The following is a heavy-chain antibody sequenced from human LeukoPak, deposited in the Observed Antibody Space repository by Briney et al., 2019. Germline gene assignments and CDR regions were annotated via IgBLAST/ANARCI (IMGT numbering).Heavy chain of an antibody. J-gene: IGHJ5*02. Sequence: PSETLSLTCTVSGGSISSGSYYWSWIRQPAGKGLEWMGCIYTSGSTNYNPSLKSRVTISVDTSKNQFSLKLSSVTAADTAVYYCARGRYSSSWYTWFDPWGQGTLVTVSS. CDR1: GGSISSGSYY. D-gene: IGHD6-13*01. V-gene: IGHV4-61*02. CDR3: ARGRYSSSWYTWFDP. CDR2: IYTSGST.